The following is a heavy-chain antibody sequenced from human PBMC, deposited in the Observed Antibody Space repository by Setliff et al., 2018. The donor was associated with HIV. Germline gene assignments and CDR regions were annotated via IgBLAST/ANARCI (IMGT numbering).Heavy chain of an antibody. V-gene: IGHV4-4*07. Sequence: PSETLSLTCTSSGDSISGYYWSWIRQPAGKGLEWIGRMHTSGNTNYNPALKSRVTMSVDTSKNQFSLKLSSVTAADTAVYYCARADPVYGSGSCLDYWGQGTLVTVSS. CDR1: GDSISGYY. CDR3: ARADPVYGSGSCLDY. CDR2: MHTSGNT. D-gene: IGHD3-10*01. J-gene: IGHJ4*02.